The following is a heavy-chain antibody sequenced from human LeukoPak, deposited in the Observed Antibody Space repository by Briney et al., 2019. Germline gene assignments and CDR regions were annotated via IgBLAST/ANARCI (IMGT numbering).Heavy chain of an antibody. CDR2: IYYSGST. CDR3: ARDLSYYYGSGSYYRVRAFDY. J-gene: IGHJ4*02. V-gene: IGHV4-61*01. Sequence: SETLSLTCTVSGGSISTSNYYWGWLRQPPGKGLAWIGNIYYSGSTNCNPSLKSRVTISVDTSKNQFSLKLSSVTAADTAVYYCARDLSYYYGSGSYYRVRAFDYWGQGTLVTVSS. CDR1: GGSISTSNYY. D-gene: IGHD3-10*01.